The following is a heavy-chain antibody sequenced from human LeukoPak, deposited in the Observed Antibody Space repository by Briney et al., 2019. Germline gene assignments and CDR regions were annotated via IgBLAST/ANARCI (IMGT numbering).Heavy chain of an antibody. Sequence: KTSETLSLTCTVSGGSISSYYWSWIRQPPGKGLEWIGYIYSSGSTHYNPSLKSRVTISVDTSKNQFSLKLSSVTAADTAVYYCARRPGSSGYYWGQGTLVTVSS. CDR3: ARRPGSSGYY. CDR1: GGSISSYY. D-gene: IGHD3-22*01. V-gene: IGHV4-59*08. J-gene: IGHJ4*02. CDR2: IYSSGST.